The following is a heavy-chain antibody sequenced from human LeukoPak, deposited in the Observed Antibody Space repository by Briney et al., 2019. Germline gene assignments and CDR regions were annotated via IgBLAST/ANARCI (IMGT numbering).Heavy chain of an antibody. CDR1: GYTFTSNY. CDR2: ISPSGGST. J-gene: IGHJ4*02. Sequence: ASVKVSCKAFGYTFTSNYMHWVRQAPGQGPEWMGVISPSGGSTTYAQKFQGRVTMTRDMSTSTVYMELSSLRSEDTAVYYCARPDVDTAMVYTYWGQGTLVTVSS. V-gene: IGHV1-46*01. D-gene: IGHD5-18*01. CDR3: ARPDVDTAMVYTY.